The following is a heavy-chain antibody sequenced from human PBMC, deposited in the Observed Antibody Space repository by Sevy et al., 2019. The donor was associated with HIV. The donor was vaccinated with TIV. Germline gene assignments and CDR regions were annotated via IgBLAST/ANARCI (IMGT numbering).Heavy chain of an antibody. CDR2: IKQDGSEK. D-gene: IGHD2-2*02. V-gene: IGHV3-7*01. CDR1: AFTFSSYW. Sequence: GGSLRLSCAASAFTFSSYWMSWVRQAPGKGLEWVANIKQDGSEKYYVDSVKGRFTISRDNAKNSLYLQMNSLRAEDTAVYYCARAVERRAYMDVWGQGTLVTVSS. CDR3: ARAVERRAYMDV. J-gene: IGHJ4*02.